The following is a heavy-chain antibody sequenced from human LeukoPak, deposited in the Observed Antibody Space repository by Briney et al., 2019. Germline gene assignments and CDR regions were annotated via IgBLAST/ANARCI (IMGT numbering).Heavy chain of an antibody. Sequence: ASVKVSCKASGYTFTNYDINWVRRATGQGLEWMGWMNPNSGNTGYAQKFQGGVTMTRSTSISTAYMELSSLTSEDTAVYYCAGVSLGYCSGGTCYFQDHWGQGTLVTVSS. J-gene: IGHJ4*02. V-gene: IGHV1-8*01. CDR2: MNPNSGNT. CDR1: GYTFTNYD. CDR3: AGVSLGYCSGGTCYFQDH. D-gene: IGHD2-15*01.